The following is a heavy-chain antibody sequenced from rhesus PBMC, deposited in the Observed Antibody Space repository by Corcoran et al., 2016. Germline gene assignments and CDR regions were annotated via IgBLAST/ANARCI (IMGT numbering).Heavy chain of an antibody. Sequence: EVRLVESGGGLVQPGGSLRLSCAASGFIFSDYYMSWVCQAPGKGPEWVGFSRKKAVGVTVEDAASVKGRFTILRDDSERMVSLQMNSLKTEDTAVYYCGRGGWRSVDDWGQGVLVIVSS. D-gene: IGHD6-37*01. CDR2: SRKKAVGVTV. J-gene: IGHJ4*01. V-gene: IGHV3-116*02. CDR3: GRGGWRSVDD. CDR1: GFIFSDYY.